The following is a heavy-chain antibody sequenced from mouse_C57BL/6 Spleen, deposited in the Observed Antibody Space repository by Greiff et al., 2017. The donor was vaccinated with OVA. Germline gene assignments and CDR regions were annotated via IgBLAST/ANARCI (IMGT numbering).Heavy chain of an antibody. V-gene: IGHV5-17*01. CDR2: ISSGSSTI. J-gene: IGHJ4*01. CDR3: ARRDGSNAMDY. Sequence: EVHLVESGGGLVKPGGSLKLSCAASGFTFSDYGMHWVRQAPEKGLEWVAYISSGSSTIYYADTVKGRFTISRDNAKNTLFLQMTSLRSEDTAMYYCARRDGSNAMDYWGQGTSVTVSS. D-gene: IGHD1-1*01. CDR1: GFTFSDYG.